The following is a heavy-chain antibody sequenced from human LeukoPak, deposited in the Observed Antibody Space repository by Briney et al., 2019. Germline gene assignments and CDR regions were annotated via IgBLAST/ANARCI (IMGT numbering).Heavy chain of an antibody. J-gene: IGHJ5*02. V-gene: IGHV1-24*01. CDR3: ARDRVYCSGGSCSFDWFDP. CDR2: FDPEDGET. Sequence: ASVKVSCKVSGYTLTELSMHWVRQAPGKELEWMGGFDPEDGETTYAQKFQGRVTMTRDTSISTAYMELSRLRSDDTAVYYCARDRVYCSGGSCSFDWFDPWGQGTLVTVSS. CDR1: GYTLTELS. D-gene: IGHD2-15*01.